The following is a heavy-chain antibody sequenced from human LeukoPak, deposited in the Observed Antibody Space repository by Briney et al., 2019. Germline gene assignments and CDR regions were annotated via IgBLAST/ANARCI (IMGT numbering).Heavy chain of an antibody. CDR2: INHSGST. V-gene: IGHV4-34*01. CDR3: ARHEYSGSYYGLSWFDP. J-gene: IGHJ5*02. D-gene: IGHD1-26*01. CDR1: GGSFSGYY. Sequence: PSETLSLTCAVYGGSFSGYYWNWIRQPPGKGLEWIGEINHSGSTNYIPSLKSRVTISVDTSKNQFSLKLSSVTAADTAVYYCARHEYSGSYYGLSWFDPWGRGTLVTVSS.